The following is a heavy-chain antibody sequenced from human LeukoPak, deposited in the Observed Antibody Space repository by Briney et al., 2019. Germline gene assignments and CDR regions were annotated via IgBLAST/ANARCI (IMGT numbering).Heavy chain of an antibody. CDR2: IIGSSGDT. CDR3: AKGAYDYIEMGYFDD. J-gene: IGHJ4*02. CDR1: GFTVSSNY. D-gene: IGHD5-12*01. Sequence: PGGSLRLSCAASGFTVSSNYMSWVRQAPGKGLEWVSLIIGSSGDTLYADSVKGRFTISRDISKNRLYLQMNSLRAEDTALYYCAKGAYDYIEMGYFDDWGQGTLVTVSS. V-gene: IGHV3-23*01.